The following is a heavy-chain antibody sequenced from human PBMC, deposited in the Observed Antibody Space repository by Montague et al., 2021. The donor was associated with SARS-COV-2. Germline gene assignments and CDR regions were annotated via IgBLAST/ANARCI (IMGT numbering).Heavy chain of an antibody. CDR2: IYYSGST. CDR3: ARHDDILTTYYYYYGMDV. J-gene: IGHJ6*02. V-gene: IGHV4-39*01. CDR1: GGSISSSSYY. Sequence: SETLSLTCTVSGGSISSSSYYWGWIRQPPGKGLEWIGSIYYSGSTYYNPSLKSRDTISVGTSKNQFSLKLSSVTAADTAVYYCARHDDILTTYYYYYGMDVWGQGTTVTVPS. D-gene: IGHD3-9*01.